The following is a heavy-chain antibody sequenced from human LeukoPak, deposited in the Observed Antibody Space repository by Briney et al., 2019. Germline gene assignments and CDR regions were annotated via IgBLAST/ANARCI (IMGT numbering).Heavy chain of an antibody. V-gene: IGHV4-59*01. Sequence: KSSETLSLTCTVSGDSISSSSWSWIRQPPGKGLEWIGCIYYSGSTYYNPSLKSRVTISVDMSKSQFSLRLTSVTAADTAVYYCARKNDFDIWGQGTLVTVSS. CDR3: ARKNDFDI. D-gene: IGHD2/OR15-2a*01. CDR2: IYYSGST. CDR1: GDSISSSS. J-gene: IGHJ3*02.